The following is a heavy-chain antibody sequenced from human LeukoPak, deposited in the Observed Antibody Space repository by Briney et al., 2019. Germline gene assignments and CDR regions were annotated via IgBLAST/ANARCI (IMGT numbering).Heavy chain of an antibody. Sequence: GESLKISCKGSGYSFTSYWIGWVRQVPGRGRDWMGIIYPDDSDTRYSPSLQGQVTISSDKSISTAYLQWSSLKASDTGIYYCARQGAGDAFDIWGQGTMVTVSS. J-gene: IGHJ3*02. CDR1: GYSFTSYW. V-gene: IGHV5-51*01. CDR3: ARQGAGDAFDI. D-gene: IGHD6-19*01. CDR2: IYPDDSDT.